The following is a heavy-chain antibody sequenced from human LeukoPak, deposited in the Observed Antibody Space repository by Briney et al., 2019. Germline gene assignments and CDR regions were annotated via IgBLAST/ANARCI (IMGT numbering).Heavy chain of an antibody. CDR1: GFTFSSYA. V-gene: IGHV3-30*04. Sequence: PGRSLRHSCAASGFTFSSYAMHWVRQAPGKGLAWVAVISYDGSNKYYADSVKGRFTISRDNSKNTLYLQMNSLRAEDTAVYYCAREMVRGVIIYYYYGMDVWGKGTTVTVSS. CDR2: ISYDGSNK. D-gene: IGHD3-10*01. J-gene: IGHJ6*04. CDR3: AREMVRGVIIYYYYGMDV.